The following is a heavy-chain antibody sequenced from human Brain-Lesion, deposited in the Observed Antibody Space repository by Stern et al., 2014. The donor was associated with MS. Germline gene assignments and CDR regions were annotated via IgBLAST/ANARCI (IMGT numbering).Heavy chain of an antibody. CDR2: INPNTGGT. Sequence: QLVQSGAEVKKPGAPVKVSCKTSGYIFTGYYIPWVRQAPGQGLEWMAWINPNTGGTKYAQKFQGRVTMSRDTSISTAYVELSSLASDDTAVYYCARDQRGITIFGVVTDYYYLGMDVWGQGTTVTVSS. J-gene: IGHJ6*02. D-gene: IGHD3-3*01. V-gene: IGHV1-2*02. CDR1: GYIFTGYY. CDR3: ARDQRGITIFGVVTDYYYLGMDV.